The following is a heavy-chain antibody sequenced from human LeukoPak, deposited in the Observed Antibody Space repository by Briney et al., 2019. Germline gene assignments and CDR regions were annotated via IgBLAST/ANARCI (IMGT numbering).Heavy chain of an antibody. CDR2: ISGRGGST. CDR3: AKDGSGSYFREVNWFDP. D-gene: IGHD1-26*01. V-gene: IGHV3-23*01. J-gene: IGHJ5*02. Sequence: GGSLRLSCAASGFTFSSYAMSWVRQAPGKGLEWVSNISGRGGSTYYADSVKGRFTISRDNSKNTLYLQMNSLRAEDTAVYYCAKDGSGSYFREVNWFDPWGQGTLVTVSS. CDR1: GFTFSSYA.